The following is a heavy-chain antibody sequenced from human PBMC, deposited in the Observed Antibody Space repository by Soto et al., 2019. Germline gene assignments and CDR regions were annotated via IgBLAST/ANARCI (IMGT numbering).Heavy chain of an antibody. J-gene: IGHJ6*02. CDR1: GGSFSGYY. V-gene: IGHV4-34*01. CDR3: ARGRVRGYCSGGSCYHYYYYGMDV. D-gene: IGHD2-15*01. Sequence: SETLSLTCAVYGGSFSGYYWSWIRQPPGKGLEWIGEINHSGSTNYNPSLKSRVTISVDTSKNQFSLKLSSVTAADTAVYYCARGRVRGYCSGGSCYHYYYYGMDVWGQGTTVTVSS. CDR2: INHSGST.